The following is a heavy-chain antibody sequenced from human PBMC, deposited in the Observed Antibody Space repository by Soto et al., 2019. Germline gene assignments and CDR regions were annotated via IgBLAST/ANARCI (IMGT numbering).Heavy chain of an antibody. Sequence: QVQLQESGPGLVKPSQTLSLTCTVSGGSISSGGYYWSWIRQHPGKCLEWIGYIYYSGSTYYNPSLKSRVTISVDTSKNQFSLKLSSVTAADTAVYYCARDTVSRYPDYYYYMDVWGKGTTVTVSS. CDR2: IYYSGST. D-gene: IGHD2-2*02. CDR3: ARDTVSRYPDYYYYMDV. V-gene: IGHV4-31*03. CDR1: GGSISSGGYY. J-gene: IGHJ6*03.